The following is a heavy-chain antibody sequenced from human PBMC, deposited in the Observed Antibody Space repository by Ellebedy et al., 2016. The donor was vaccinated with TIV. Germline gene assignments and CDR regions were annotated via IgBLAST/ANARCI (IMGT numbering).Heavy chain of an antibody. CDR3: ARDQWLGRAYYFDY. J-gene: IGHJ4*01. V-gene: IGHV3-7*01. CDR1: GFTFSNYW. Sequence: GGSLRLSCAASGFTFSNYWMTWVRQAPGKGLEWVANIKQDGSEKYYVESVEGRFSISRDNAKNSVYLQMNSLRDEDTAVYYCARDQWLGRAYYFDYWGQGTLVTVSP. D-gene: IGHD6-19*01. CDR2: IKQDGSEK.